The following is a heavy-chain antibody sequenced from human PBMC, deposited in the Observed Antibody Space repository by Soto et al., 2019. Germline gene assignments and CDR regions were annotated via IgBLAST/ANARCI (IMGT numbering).Heavy chain of an antibody. CDR3: AKDRTVAARNFDY. D-gene: IGHD6-6*01. J-gene: IGHJ4*02. Sequence: PGGSLRLSCAASGFAFSNYAMCWVRQAPGKGLEWXSSSXXXIXDXXXAXXXXGRFTISRDGSKDTLYLQMNSLRAEDPAVYYCAKDRTVAARNFDYWGQGTQVTVSS. CDR2: SXXXIXDX. CDR1: GFAFSNYA. V-gene: IGHV3-23*01.